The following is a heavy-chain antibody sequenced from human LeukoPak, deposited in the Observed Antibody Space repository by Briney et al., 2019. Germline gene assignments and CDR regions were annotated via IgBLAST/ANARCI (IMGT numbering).Heavy chain of an antibody. CDR1: GFTFSSYA. D-gene: IGHD6-19*01. J-gene: IGHJ4*02. V-gene: IGHV3-20*01. CDR2: INWNGDNT. Sequence: GGSLRLSCAASGFTFSSYAMHWVRQAPGKGLEWVSGINWNGDNTGYADSVKGRFTISRDNAKSSLYLQMNSLRAEDTALYHCARSLSSSGWTADSWGLGTLVTVSS. CDR3: ARSLSSSGWTADS.